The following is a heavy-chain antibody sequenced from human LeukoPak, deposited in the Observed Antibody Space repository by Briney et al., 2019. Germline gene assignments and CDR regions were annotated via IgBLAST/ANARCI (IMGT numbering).Heavy chain of an antibody. Sequence: GGSLRLSCAASGFTFSSYAMSWVRQAPGKGLEWVPAISGSGGSTYYADSVKGRFTISRDNSKNTLYLQMNSLRAEDTAVYYCAKRRSIVGAPYYFDYWGQGTLVTVSS. CDR1: GFTFSSYA. V-gene: IGHV3-23*01. J-gene: IGHJ4*02. D-gene: IGHD1-26*01. CDR2: ISGSGGST. CDR3: AKRRSIVGAPYYFDY.